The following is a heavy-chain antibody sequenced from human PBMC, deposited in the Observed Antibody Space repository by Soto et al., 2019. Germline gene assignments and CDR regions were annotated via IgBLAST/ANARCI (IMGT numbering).Heavy chain of an antibody. CDR3: ARAGGRRYVAY. CDR1: GFTFSSYS. CDR2: ISSSSSTI. V-gene: IGHV3-48*01. J-gene: IGHJ4*02. D-gene: IGHD3-16*01. Sequence: PGGSLRLSCAASGFTFSSYSMNWVRQAPGKGLEWVSYISSSSSTIYYADSVKGRFTISRDNAKNSLYLQMNSLRAEDTAVYYWARAGGRRYVAYWGQGTLVTVSS.